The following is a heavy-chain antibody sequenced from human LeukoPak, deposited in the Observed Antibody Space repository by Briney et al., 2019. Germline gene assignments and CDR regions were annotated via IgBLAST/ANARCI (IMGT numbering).Heavy chain of an antibody. J-gene: IGHJ6*02. Sequence: QPGGSLRLSCVGSGYTFSGYWMHWVRQVPGKGLVWVSRINSDGSTTAYADSVKGRFTISRDNAKNTLYLQMNSLRVEDTAVFYCARDRYYGMDVWGQGTTVTVSS. CDR3: ARDRYYGMDV. CDR1: GYTFSGYW. V-gene: IGHV3-74*01. CDR2: INSDGSTT.